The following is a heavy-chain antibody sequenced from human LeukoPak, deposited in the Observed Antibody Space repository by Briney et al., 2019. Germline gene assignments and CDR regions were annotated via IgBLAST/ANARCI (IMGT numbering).Heavy chain of an antibody. V-gene: IGHV1-69*05. CDR2: IIPIFGTA. CDR1: GGTFSSYA. CDR3: ARGFSRSSSWYKYHYYYMDV. D-gene: IGHD6-13*01. J-gene: IGHJ6*03. Sequence: ASVKVSCKASGGTFSSYAISWVRQAPGQGLEWMGGIIPIFGTANYAQKFQGRVTITTDESTSTAYMELSSLRSEDTAVYYCARGFSRSSSWYKYHYYYMDVWGKGTTVTVSS.